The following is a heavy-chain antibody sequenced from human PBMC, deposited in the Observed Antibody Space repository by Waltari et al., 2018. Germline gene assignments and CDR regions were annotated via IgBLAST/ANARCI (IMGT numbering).Heavy chain of an antibody. J-gene: IGHJ4*02. V-gene: IGHV4-34*01. CDR3: ARGSLPAARIAARRGWGY. CDR1: GGSFSGYY. Sequence: QVQLQQWGAGLLKPSETLSLTCAVYGGSFSGYYWSWIRQPPGKGLEWIGEINHSGSTNYNPSLKSRVTISVDTSKNQFSLKLSSVTAADTAVYYCARGSLPAARIAARRGWGYWGQGTLVTVSS. CDR2: INHSGST. D-gene: IGHD6-6*01.